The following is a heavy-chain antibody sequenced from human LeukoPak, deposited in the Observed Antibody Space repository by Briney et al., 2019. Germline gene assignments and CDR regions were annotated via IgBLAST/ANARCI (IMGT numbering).Heavy chain of an antibody. V-gene: IGHV4-31*03. CDR3: ARDVVVTASPDAFDI. CDR1: GDSVTSDGYY. CDR2: ISNSGTA. D-gene: IGHD2-21*02. J-gene: IGHJ3*02. Sequence: SQTLSLTCSVSGDSVTSDGYYWTWIRQHPGKGLEWNGYISNSGTASYNPSLGRRVSISVDTSYNQFSLRLNSVTAADTAVYYCARDVVVTASPDAFDIWGQGTMVIVSS.